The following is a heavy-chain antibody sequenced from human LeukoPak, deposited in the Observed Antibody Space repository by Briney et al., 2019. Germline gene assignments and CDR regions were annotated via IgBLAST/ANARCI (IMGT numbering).Heavy chain of an antibody. V-gene: IGHV4-59*01. CDR2: IYYSGST. J-gene: IGHJ6*02. CDR1: GGSISSYY. CDR3: ARVNTAVAGRDYYYGMDV. D-gene: IGHD6-19*01. Sequence: SETLSLTCTVSGGSISSYYWSWIRQPPGKGLEWIGYIYYSGSTNYNPSLKSRVTISVDTSKNQFSLKLSSVTAADTAVYYCARVNTAVAGRDYYYGMDVWGQGTTVTVSS.